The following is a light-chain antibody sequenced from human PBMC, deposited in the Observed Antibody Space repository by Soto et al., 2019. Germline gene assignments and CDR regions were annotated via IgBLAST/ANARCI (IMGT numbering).Light chain of an antibody. Sequence: IVLTQSPATLSLSPGERATLSCRASQSISNSLAWYKQKPGQAPRLIINDAFNRATGIPARFSGSGSGTEFTLTISGLEPEDFAVYYCQQYHSLPRTFGQGTKVDIK. CDR2: DAF. V-gene: IGKV3-11*01. J-gene: IGKJ1*01. CDR3: QQYHSLPRT. CDR1: QSISNS.